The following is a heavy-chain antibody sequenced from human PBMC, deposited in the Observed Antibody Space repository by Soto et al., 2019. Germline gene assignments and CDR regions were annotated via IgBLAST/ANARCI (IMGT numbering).Heavy chain of an antibody. V-gene: IGHV1-69*01. CDR2: IIPISETT. J-gene: IGHJ6*02. CDR1: GGTFSSYA. Sequence: QVQLVQSGAEVKKPGSSVKVSCKASGGTFSSYAISWVRQAPGQGLESMGGIIPISETTNYAQKFQGRVTNTADESKSTAYMELSSLRSEDTAANYCARSQGSSTSLEIYYYYYYGMDVWGQGTTVTVSS. CDR3: ARSQGSSTSLEIYYYYYYGMDV. D-gene: IGHD2-2*01.